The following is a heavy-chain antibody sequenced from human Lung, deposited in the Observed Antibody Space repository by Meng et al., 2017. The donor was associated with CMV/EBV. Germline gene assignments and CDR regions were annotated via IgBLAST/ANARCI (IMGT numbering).Heavy chain of an antibody. J-gene: IGHJ4*02. CDR2: IDSNSGGT. D-gene: IGHD2-21*01. CDR3: ARCRAHSGSDCQAPDN. CDR1: GDRFTGYY. Sequence: ASVKVSCKASGDRFTGYYIHWLRQAPGQGLEWMGRIDSNSGGTKYPQKFQGRVSMTRDTSISTAYMELKSLTPDDTALYYSARCRAHSGSDCQAPDNWGQGTXVTVSS. V-gene: IGHV1-2*06.